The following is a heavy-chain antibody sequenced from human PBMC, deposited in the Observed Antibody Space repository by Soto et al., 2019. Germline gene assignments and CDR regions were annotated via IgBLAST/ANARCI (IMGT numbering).Heavy chain of an antibody. CDR2: IYHSGST. D-gene: IGHD5-18*01. V-gene: IGHV4-39*01. J-gene: IGHJ5*02. CDR3: ARHVSGRDTAMVNWFDP. Sequence: PSETLSVTCTVSGGSISISSYYWGWIRQPPGKGLEWIGSIYHSGSTYYNPSLKSRVTISVDTSKNQFSLKLSSVTAADTAVYYCARHVSGRDTAMVNWFDPWGQGTLVTVSS. CDR1: GGSISISSYY.